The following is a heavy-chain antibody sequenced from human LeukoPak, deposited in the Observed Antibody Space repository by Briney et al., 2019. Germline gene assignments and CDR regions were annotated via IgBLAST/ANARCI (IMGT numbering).Heavy chain of an antibody. J-gene: IGHJ3*02. CDR2: ISTDSGNT. D-gene: IGHD2-21*02. V-gene: IGHV1-18*01. Sequence: ASVKVSCKASGYIFTTNGITWVRQAPGQGLEWMGWISTDSGNTSYAQKFQGRVTMTRDMSTSTVYMELSSLRSEDTAVYYCARLEVTAYAFDIWGQGTMVTVSS. CDR3: ARLEVTAYAFDI. CDR1: GYIFTTNG.